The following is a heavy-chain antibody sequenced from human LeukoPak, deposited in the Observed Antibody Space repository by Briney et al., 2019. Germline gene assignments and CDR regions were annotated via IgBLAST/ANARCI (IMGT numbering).Heavy chain of an antibody. CDR2: INLSGGST. J-gene: IGHJ4*02. CDR3: ARDGRYCSSTSCYAGFSFDY. Sequence: ASVKVSCKASGYTFTSYYMHWVRQAPGQGLEWMGIINLSGGSTSYAQKFQGRVTMTRDTSTSTVYMELSSLRSEDTAVYYCARDGRYCSSTSCYAGFSFDYWGQGTLVTVSS. D-gene: IGHD2-2*01. CDR1: GYTFTSYY. V-gene: IGHV1-46*01.